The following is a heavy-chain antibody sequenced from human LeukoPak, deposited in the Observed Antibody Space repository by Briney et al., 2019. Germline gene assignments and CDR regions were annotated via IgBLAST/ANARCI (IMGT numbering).Heavy chain of an antibody. CDR2: IYYSGST. CDR1: GGSISSGDYY. Sequence: SQTLSLTCTVSGGSISSGDYYWSWIRQPPGKGLEWIGYIYYSGSTYYNPSLKSRVTISVDTSKNQFSLKLSSVTAADTAVYYCARSYGDWDNWFDPWGQGTLVTVSS. D-gene: IGHD4-17*01. J-gene: IGHJ5*02. V-gene: IGHV4-30-4*01. CDR3: ARSYGDWDNWFDP.